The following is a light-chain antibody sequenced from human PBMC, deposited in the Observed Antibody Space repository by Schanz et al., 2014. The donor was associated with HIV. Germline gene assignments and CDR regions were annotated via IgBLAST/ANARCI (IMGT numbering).Light chain of an antibody. V-gene: IGKV3-15*01. CDR1: QSVSSN. Sequence: EIVLTQSPGSLSLSPGERATLSCRASQSVSSNLAWYQEKPGQAPRLLIYGASTRATDIPARFSGSGSGTELPLHISSLQSEDFAVYYCQQYNNWPPITFGQGTRLEIK. CDR2: GAS. J-gene: IGKJ5*01. CDR3: QQYNNWPPIT.